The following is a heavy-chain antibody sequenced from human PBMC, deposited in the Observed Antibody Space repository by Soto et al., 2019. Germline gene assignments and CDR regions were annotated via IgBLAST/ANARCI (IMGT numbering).Heavy chain of an antibody. J-gene: IGHJ5*01. D-gene: IGHD3-22*01. Sequence: PGESLKISCKASGFIFTSYWLSWVRQMPGKGLEWMGMLNPKDSFANYSPSFRGHVTISPDTSVTTAYLKWSSLKASDTAIYYCARDFYDSVGYTWFDSWSQGTLVTVSS. CDR2: LNPKDSFA. V-gene: IGHV5-10-1*01. CDR1: GFIFTSYW. CDR3: ARDFYDSVGYTWFDS.